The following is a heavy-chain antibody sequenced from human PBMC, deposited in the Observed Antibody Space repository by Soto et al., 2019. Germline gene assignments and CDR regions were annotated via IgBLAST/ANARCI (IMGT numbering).Heavy chain of an antibody. CDR2: IYYSGST. CDR3: ARLILIAAAGTPQTQFDY. D-gene: IGHD6-13*01. CDR1: GGSISSSSYY. J-gene: IGHJ4*02. V-gene: IGHV4-39*01. Sequence: QLQLQESGPGLVKPSETLSLTCTVSGGSISSSSYYWGWIRQPPGKGLEWIGSIYYSGSTYYNPSLKSRVTISVDTSKNQFSLKRSSVTAADTAVYYCARLILIAAAGTPQTQFDYWGQGTLVTVSS.